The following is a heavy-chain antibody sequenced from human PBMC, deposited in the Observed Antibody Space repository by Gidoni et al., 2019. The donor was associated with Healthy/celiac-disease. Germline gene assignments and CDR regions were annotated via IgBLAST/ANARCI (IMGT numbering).Heavy chain of an antibody. D-gene: IGHD2-2*01. J-gene: IGHJ4*02. V-gene: IGHV3-9*01. CDR3: AKGRSRTYYFDY. CDR2: MSWNSGSI. Sequence: EVQLVESGGGLVQPGRSLRLSCAASGFPFDDYAMHWVRQAPGKGLEWVSGMSWNSGSIGYADSVKGRFTISRDNAKNSLYLQMNRLRAEDTALYYCAKGRSRTYYFDYWGQGTLVTVSS. CDR1: GFPFDDYA.